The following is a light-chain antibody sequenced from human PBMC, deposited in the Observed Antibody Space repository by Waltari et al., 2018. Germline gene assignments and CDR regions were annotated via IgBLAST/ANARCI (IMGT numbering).Light chain of an antibody. Sequence: DIVMTQSPDSLAVSLGERATINCKSSQSVLYSSNNKNYLAWYRQKPGKPPKLLIYWAATRESGVPDRFSGSGSGTDFTLTISSLQAEDVAVYYCQQYYSTPYTFGQGTKLEIK. J-gene: IGKJ2*01. CDR2: WAA. CDR3: QQYYSTPYT. V-gene: IGKV4-1*01. CDR1: QSVLYSSNNKNY.